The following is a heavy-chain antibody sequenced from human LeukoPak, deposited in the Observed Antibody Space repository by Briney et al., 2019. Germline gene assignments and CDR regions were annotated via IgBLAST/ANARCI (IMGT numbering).Heavy chain of an antibody. CDR1: GGSFSAYY. CDR3: ARVGCSSTSCSPSMHTYDY. D-gene: IGHD2-2*01. V-gene: IGHV4-59*01. Sequence: SETLSLTCAVYGGSFSAYYWSWIRQPPGKGLEWIGYIYYSGSTNYNPSLKSRVTISVDTSKNQFSLKLSSVTAADTAVYYCARVGCSSTSCSPSMHTYDYWGQGTLVTVSS. CDR2: IYYSGST. J-gene: IGHJ4*02.